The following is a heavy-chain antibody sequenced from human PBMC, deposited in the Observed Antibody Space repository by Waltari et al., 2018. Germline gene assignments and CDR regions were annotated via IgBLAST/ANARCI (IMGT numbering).Heavy chain of an antibody. CDR1: GGSFSGYY. D-gene: IGHD2-2*01. V-gene: IGHV4-34*01. Sequence: QVQLQQWGAGLLKPSETLSLTCAVYGGSFSGYYWSWIRQPPGKGLEWIGEINHSGSTNYNPSLKSRVTISVDTSKNQFSLKLSSVTAADTAVYYCASATGVGYCSSTSCYPYYYYGMDVWGQGTTVTVSS. J-gene: IGHJ6*02. CDR2: INHSGST. CDR3: ASATGVGYCSSTSCYPYYYYGMDV.